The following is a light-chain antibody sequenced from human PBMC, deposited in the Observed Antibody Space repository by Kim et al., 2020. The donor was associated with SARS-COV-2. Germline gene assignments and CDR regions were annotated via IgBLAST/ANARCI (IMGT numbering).Light chain of an antibody. V-gene: IGKV3-20*01. CDR2: GAS. Sequence: EIVLTQSPGTLSLSPGERATLSCRASQSVSSSYLAWYEQKPGQAPRLLIYGASSSATGIPDRFSGSGSGTDFTLTISRLEPEDFAVYYCQQYSSSPQTFGQGTKLEI. CDR3: QQYSSSPQT. CDR1: QSVSSSY. J-gene: IGKJ2*01.